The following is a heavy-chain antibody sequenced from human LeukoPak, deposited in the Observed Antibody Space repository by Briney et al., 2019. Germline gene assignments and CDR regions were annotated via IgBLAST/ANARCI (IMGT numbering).Heavy chain of an antibody. CDR1: GFTFSIFG. D-gene: IGHD3-16*01. J-gene: IGHJ6*03. CDR2: IGSSSSTV. V-gene: IGHV3-48*04. CDR3: ARRRADILSYSYDYYMDV. Sequence: AGGSQRLSCAASGFTFSIFGMSWVRQAPGKGLEWVAYIGSSSSTVYYADSMKGRFTISRDNAKKSLSLQMSSLRAEDTAVYYCARRRADILSYSYDYYMDVWGKGTAVTVSS.